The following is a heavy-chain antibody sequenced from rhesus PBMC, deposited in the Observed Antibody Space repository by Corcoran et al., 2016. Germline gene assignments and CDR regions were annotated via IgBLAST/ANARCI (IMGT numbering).Heavy chain of an antibody. J-gene: IGHJ4*01. Sequence: EVQLVESGGGLAKPGGSLRLSCAASGCTFSNSWMSWVRQAPGKGLEWVARIKSKADGGTADYAASVKGRFTISRDDSKNTLYLQMNSLKTEDTAVYYCTTGGYWSDYYWFDYWGQGVLVTVSS. CDR3: TTGGYWSDYYWFDY. D-gene: IGHD3-22*01. CDR2: IKSKADGGTA. CDR1: GCTFSNSW. V-gene: IGHV3-30*01.